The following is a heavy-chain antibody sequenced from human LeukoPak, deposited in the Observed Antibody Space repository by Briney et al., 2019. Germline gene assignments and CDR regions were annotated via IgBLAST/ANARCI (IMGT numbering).Heavy chain of an antibody. CDR3: ARAEYSSSGDYYYMDV. CDR1: GFTFRYYY. D-gene: IGHD6-6*01. Sequence: ASVKVSCKASGFTFRYYYAHWVRQAPGQGLEWMGWINPNSGETSYAQKFQGRVTMTRDTSNSTAYMELSRLRSDDTAVYYCARAEYSSSGDYYYMDVWGKGTTVTVSS. V-gene: IGHV1-2*02. J-gene: IGHJ6*03. CDR2: INPNSGET.